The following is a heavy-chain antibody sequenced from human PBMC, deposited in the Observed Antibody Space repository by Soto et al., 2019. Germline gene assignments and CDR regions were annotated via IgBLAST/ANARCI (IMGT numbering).Heavy chain of an antibody. Sequence: PGGSLRLSCAASGFTFSSYSMNWVRQAPGKGLEWVSSISSSSSYIYYADSVKGRFTISRDNAKNSLYLQMNSLRAEDTAVYYCARDPMTPDYGDYDYGSDHWFLVDPWGQGTLVTVSS. CDR2: ISSSSSYI. J-gene: IGHJ5*02. CDR1: GFTFSSYS. D-gene: IGHD4-17*01. V-gene: IGHV3-21*01. CDR3: ARDPMTPDYGDYDYGSDHWFLVDP.